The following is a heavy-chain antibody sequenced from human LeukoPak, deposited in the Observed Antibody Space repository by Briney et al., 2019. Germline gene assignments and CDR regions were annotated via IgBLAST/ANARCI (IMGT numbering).Heavy chain of an antibody. V-gene: IGHV1-46*01. CDR2: INPIGGSA. CDR3: ARVSGMGELSVEVDY. D-gene: IGHD3-16*02. Sequence: ASVKVSCKASGYTFTKYYIHWVRQAPGQGLEWMGKINPIGGSATYAQKFQGRVTMTRDTSTSTVYMELSSLKSEGTAVFYCARVSGMGELSVEVDYWGQGTLVTVSS. J-gene: IGHJ4*02. CDR1: GYTFTKYY.